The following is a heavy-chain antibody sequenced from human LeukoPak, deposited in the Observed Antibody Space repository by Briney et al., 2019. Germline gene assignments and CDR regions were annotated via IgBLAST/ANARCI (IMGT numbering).Heavy chain of an antibody. CDR1: GGSLSSYY. J-gene: IGHJ4*02. D-gene: IGHD3-10*01. CDR3: ARTSRWYGSGSYLVDY. CDR2: IYYSGST. V-gene: IGHV4-59*01. Sequence: PSETLSLTCTVSGGSLSSYYWSWIRQPPGKGLEWIGYIYYSGSTNYNPSLKSRVTISVDTSKNQFSLKLSSVTAADTAVYYCARTSRWYGSGSYLVDYWGQGTLVTVSS.